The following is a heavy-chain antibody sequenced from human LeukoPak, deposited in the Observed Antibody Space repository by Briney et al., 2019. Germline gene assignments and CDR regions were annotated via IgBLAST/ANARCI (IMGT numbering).Heavy chain of an antibody. Sequence: ASVKVSCKASGYTFTSYGISWVRQAPGQGLEWMGWISAYNGNTNYAQKLQGRVTMTTDTSTSTAYMELRSLRSDDTAVYYCARDRYYGSGSYAFDIWGQGTMVTVSS. CDR1: GYTFTSYG. D-gene: IGHD3-10*01. J-gene: IGHJ3*02. CDR2: ISAYNGNT. CDR3: ARDRYYGSGSYAFDI. V-gene: IGHV1-18*01.